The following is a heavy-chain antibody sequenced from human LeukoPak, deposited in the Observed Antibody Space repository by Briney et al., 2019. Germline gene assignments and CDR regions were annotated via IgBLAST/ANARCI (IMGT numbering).Heavy chain of an antibody. CDR1: GGSISSSSYY. D-gene: IGHD1-7*01. Sequence: PSETLSLTCTVSGGSISSSSYYWGWIRQPPGKGLEWIGSIYYSGSTYYNPSLKSRVTISVDTSKNQFSLKLSSVTAADTAVYYCARHARTGTTFSLYYYYYMDVWGKGTTVTVSS. J-gene: IGHJ6*03. V-gene: IGHV4-39*01. CDR2: IYYSGST. CDR3: ARHARTGTTFSLYYYYYMDV.